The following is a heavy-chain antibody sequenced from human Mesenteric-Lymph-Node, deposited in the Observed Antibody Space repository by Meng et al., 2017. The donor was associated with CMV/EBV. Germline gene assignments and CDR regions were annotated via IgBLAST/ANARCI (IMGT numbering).Heavy chain of an antibody. D-gene: IGHD4-11*01. Sequence: GESLKISCAASGFTFSSYWMHWVRQAPGKGLVWVSRINSDGSSTSYADSVKGRFTISRDNAKNTLYLQMNSLRAEDTAVYYCAKRGPYSKPYYYYGMDVWGQGTTVTVSS. V-gene: IGHV3-74*01. CDR1: GFTFSSYW. J-gene: IGHJ6*02. CDR2: INSDGSST. CDR3: AKRGPYSKPYYYYGMDV.